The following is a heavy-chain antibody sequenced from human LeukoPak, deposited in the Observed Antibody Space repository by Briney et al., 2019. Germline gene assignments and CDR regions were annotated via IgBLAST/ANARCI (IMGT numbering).Heavy chain of an antibody. V-gene: IGHV1-69*13. CDR3: ARVIGYSGYETFDY. Sequence: ASVKVSCKASGGTFSSYAISWVRQAPGQGLEWMGGIIPTFGTANYAQKFQGRVTITADESTSTAYMELSSLRSEDTAVYYCARVIGYSGYETFDYWGQGTLVTVSS. D-gene: IGHD5-12*01. J-gene: IGHJ4*02. CDR1: GGTFSSYA. CDR2: IIPTFGTA.